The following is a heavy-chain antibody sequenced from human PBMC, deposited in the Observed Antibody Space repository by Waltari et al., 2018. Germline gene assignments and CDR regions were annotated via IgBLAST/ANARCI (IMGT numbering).Heavy chain of an antibody. CDR3: ARDGHSYFYGSWSDY. V-gene: IGHV3-30*01. J-gene: IGHJ4*02. Sequence: QVQLVESGGGVVQPGKSLTLSCEVSGISVSSYAMHWVRQAPDKGLEWVAVISFDGNNIYFADSVKGRFTINRDNSKNTLSLQMNSLTPEDTAIYYCARDGHSYFYGSWSDYWGQGTLVTVSS. D-gene: IGHD3-10*01. CDR2: ISFDGNNI. CDR1: GISVSSYA.